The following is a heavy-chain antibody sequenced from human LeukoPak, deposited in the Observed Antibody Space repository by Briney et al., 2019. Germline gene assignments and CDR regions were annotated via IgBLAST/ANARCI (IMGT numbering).Heavy chain of an antibody. CDR1: GYTFTSYV. V-gene: IGHV1-18*01. Sequence: ASVKVSCKASGYTFTSYVISWVRQAPGQGLEWMGWISAYNGNTNYAQKLQGRVTMTTDTSTSTAYMELRSLRSDDTAVYYWAQAVAGFYYFDYWGQGTLVTVSS. CDR2: ISAYNGNT. J-gene: IGHJ4*02. CDR3: AQAVAGFYYFDY. D-gene: IGHD6-19*01.